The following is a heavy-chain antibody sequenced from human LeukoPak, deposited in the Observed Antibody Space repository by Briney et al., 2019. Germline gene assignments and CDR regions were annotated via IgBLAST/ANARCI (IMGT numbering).Heavy chain of an antibody. CDR3: ARDDYGGTFDAFDI. CDR2: IGSGGGSI. D-gene: IGHD4-17*01. J-gene: IGHJ3*02. V-gene: IGHV3-48*03. Sequence: GGSLRLSCAASGFTFSNYEMNWVRQAPGKGLEWVSYIGSGGGSIYYADSVRGRFTSSRDNAKKSLLLQMNSLRVEDTAVYYCARDDYGGTFDAFDIWGQGAMVTVSS. CDR1: GFTFSNYE.